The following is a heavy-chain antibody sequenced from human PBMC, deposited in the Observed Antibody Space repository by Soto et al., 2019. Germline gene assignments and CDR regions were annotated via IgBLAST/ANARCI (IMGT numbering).Heavy chain of an antibody. CDR1: GYTFTSYA. CDR3: ARAGIVVVPAAIRFGNWFDP. CDR2: INAGNGNT. Sequence: ASVKVSCKASGYTFTSYAMHWVRQAPGQRLEWMGWINAGNGNTKYSQKFQGRVTITRDTSASTAYMELRSLRSEDTAVYYCARAGIVVVPAAIRFGNWFDPWGQGTLVTVSS. V-gene: IGHV1-3*01. D-gene: IGHD2-2*01. J-gene: IGHJ5*02.